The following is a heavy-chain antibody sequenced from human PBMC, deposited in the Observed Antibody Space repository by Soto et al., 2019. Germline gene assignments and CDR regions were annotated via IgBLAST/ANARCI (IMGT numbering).Heavy chain of an antibody. Sequence: GGSLRLSWAASGFTFSSYAMSWVRQAPGKGLEWVSATSGSGGSTYYADSVKGRFTISRDNSKNTLSLQINSLRDEDMAVYYCAKERGKYYRSTSCARGFWFDPLGQGTLVTFS. CDR1: GFTFSSYA. V-gene: IGHV3-23*01. J-gene: IGHJ5*02. CDR3: AKERGKYYRSTSCARGFWFDP. D-gene: IGHD2-2*01. CDR2: TSGSGGST.